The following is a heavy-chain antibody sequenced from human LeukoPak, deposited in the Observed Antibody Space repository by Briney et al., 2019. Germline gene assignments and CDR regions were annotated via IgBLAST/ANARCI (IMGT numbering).Heavy chain of an antibody. CDR1: GYTFTGYY. V-gene: IGHV1-2*02. J-gene: IGHJ4*02. CDR3: ARPSRGYSGYDSFDY. Sequence: ASVKVSCKASGYTFTGYYMHWVRQAPGQGLEWMGWINPNSGGTNYAQKFQGRVTMTRDTSISTAYMELSRLRSDDTAVYYCARPSRGYSGYDSFDYWGQGTLVTVSS. CDR2: INPNSGGT. D-gene: IGHD5-12*01.